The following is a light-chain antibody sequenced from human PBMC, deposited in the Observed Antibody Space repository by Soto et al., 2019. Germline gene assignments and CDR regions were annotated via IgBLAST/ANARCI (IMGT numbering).Light chain of an antibody. CDR3: QSYDSSLSGWV. V-gene: IGLV1-40*01. J-gene: IGLJ3*02. CDR1: SSNIGAGYD. Sequence: QSVLTQPPSVSGAPGQRVTISCTGSSSNIGAGYDVHWYQQLPGTAPKLLIYGSSNRPSGVPDRFSGSTSGTSASLAFTGLQAEDEADYYCQSYDSSLSGWVFGGGTKLTVL. CDR2: GSS.